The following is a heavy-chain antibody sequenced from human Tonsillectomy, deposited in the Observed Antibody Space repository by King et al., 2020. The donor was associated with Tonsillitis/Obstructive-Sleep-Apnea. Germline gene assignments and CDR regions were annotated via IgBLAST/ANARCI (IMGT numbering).Heavy chain of an antibody. J-gene: IGHJ4*02. Sequence: VQLQESGPGLVKPSETLSLTCTVSGGSISSYYWSWIRQPPGKGLEWIGYIYYSGSTNYNPSLKSRVTISVDTSKNQFSLKLSSVTAADTAVYYWARSTWVYSSSGRSSYFDYWGQGTLVTVSS. CDR2: IYYSGST. V-gene: IGHV4-59*01. CDR1: GGSISSYY. CDR3: ARSTWVYSSSGRSSYFDY. D-gene: IGHD6-6*01.